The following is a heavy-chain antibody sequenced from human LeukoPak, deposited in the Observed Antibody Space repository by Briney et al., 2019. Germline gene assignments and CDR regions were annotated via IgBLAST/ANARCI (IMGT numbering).Heavy chain of an antibody. V-gene: IGHV3-23*01. CDR2: ISGSGGST. Sequence: GGSLRLSCAASGFTFSSYAMSWVHQAPGKGLEWVSAISGSGGSTYYADSVKGRFTISRDNSKNTLYLQMNSLRAEDTAVYYCAKDFTPTYSSSWYPYNWFDPWGQGTLVTVSS. CDR3: AKDFTPTYSSSWYPYNWFDP. D-gene: IGHD6-13*01. J-gene: IGHJ5*02. CDR1: GFTFSSYA.